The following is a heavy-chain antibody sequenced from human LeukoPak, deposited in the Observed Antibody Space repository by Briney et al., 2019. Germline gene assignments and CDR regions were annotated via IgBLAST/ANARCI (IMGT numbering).Heavy chain of an antibody. CDR2: ISYDGSNK. CDR3: ANIPLPAAMRLEVDY. Sequence: PGGPLRLSCAASGFTFSSYGMHWVRQAPGKGLEWVAVISYDGSNKYYADSVKGRFTISRDNSKNTLYLQMNSLRAEDTAVYYCANIPLPAAMRLEVDYWGQGTLVTVSS. J-gene: IGHJ4*02. D-gene: IGHD2-2*01. CDR1: GFTFSSYG. V-gene: IGHV3-30*18.